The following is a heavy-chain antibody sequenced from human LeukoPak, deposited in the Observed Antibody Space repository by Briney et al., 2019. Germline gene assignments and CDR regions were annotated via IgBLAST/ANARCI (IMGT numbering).Heavy chain of an antibody. J-gene: IGHJ4*02. CDR2: IYTSGST. V-gene: IGHV4-4*09. Sequence: SEILSLTCTVSGGSISSYYWSWIRQPPGKGLEWIGYIYTSGSTNYNPSLKSRVTISVDTSKNQFSLKLSSVTAADTAVYYCARLGSGSSGWCPWGQGTLVTVSS. CDR1: GGSISSYY. D-gene: IGHD6-19*01. CDR3: ARLGSGSSGWCP.